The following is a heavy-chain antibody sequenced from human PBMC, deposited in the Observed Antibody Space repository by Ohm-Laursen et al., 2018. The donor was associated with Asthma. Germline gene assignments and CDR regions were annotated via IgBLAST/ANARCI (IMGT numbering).Heavy chain of an antibody. CDR2: IYPDGGEK. Sequence: SLRLSCAASGLPFSNFWMSWVRQAPGKGLEWVANIYPDGGEKYYVDSVDGRFTISRDNAKNSLYLQMNSLRAEDTAVYYCARETHRGMDVWGQGTTVTVSS. CDR1: GLPFSNFW. CDR3: ARETHRGMDV. J-gene: IGHJ6*02. V-gene: IGHV3-7*01.